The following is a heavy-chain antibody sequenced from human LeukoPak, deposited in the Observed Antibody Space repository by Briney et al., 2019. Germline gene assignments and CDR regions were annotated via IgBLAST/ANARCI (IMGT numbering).Heavy chain of an antibody. CDR1: GYTFTGYY. CDR2: INPNSGGT. V-gene: IGHV1-2*02. Sequence: ASVKVSCKASGYTFTGYYMHWVRQAPGQGLEWMGWINPNSGGTNYAQKFQGRVTMTRDTSISTAYMELSRLRSDDTAVYYCARDPIVVVPAATDNWFDPWGQGTLVTVSS. D-gene: IGHD2-2*01. J-gene: IGHJ5*02. CDR3: ARDPIVVVPAATDNWFDP.